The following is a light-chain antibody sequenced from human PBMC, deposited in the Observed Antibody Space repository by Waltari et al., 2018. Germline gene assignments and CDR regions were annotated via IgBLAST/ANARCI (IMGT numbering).Light chain of an antibody. CDR1: KLGDKY. CDR2: QDN. J-gene: IGLJ2*01. CDR3: QTWDSGTVL. V-gene: IGLV3-1*01. Sequence: SYELIQPASVSVSPGQTASITCSGDKLGDKYACWFQQKPGQSPILVIYQDNKRPSGIPERFPGSNSGDTSTLTISGTQPMDEADYYCQTWDSGTVLFGGGTELTVL.